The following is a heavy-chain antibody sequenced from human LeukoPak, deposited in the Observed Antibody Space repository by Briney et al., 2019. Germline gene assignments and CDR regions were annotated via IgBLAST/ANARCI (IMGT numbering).Heavy chain of an antibody. CDR2: IYYSGST. J-gene: IGHJ3*02. D-gene: IGHD2-8*01. V-gene: IGHV4-39*07. Sequence: SETLSLTCSVSGDSISLSFYYWGWIRQPPGKALEWIGSIYYSGSTYYNPSLKSRVTISVDTSKNQFSLKLSSVTAADTAVYYCARDMLVSHDAFDIWGQGTMVTVSS. CDR3: ARDMLVSHDAFDI. CDR1: GDSISLSFYY.